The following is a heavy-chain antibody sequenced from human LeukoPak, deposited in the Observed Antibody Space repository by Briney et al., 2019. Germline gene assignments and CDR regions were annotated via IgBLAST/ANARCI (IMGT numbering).Heavy chain of an antibody. V-gene: IGHV3-48*04. CDR2: ISSSSSTI. Sequence: PGGSLRLSCAASGFTFSSYDMNWVRQAPGKGLEWVSYISSSSSTIYYADSVKGRFTISRDNAKNSLLLQMNSLRAGDTAVYYCAKAMGATLFDYWGQGTLVTVSS. CDR1: GFTFSSYD. CDR3: AKAMGATLFDY. D-gene: IGHD1-26*01. J-gene: IGHJ4*02.